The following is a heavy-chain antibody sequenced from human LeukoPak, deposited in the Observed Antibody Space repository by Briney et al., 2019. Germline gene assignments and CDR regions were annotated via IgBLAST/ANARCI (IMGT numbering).Heavy chain of an antibody. CDR2: VDPDDGQR. D-gene: IGHD1-26*01. Sequence: ASLKLSCKISGYTLNDISMDWGRQPPGKGLEWMGGVDPDDGQRVYAQNFQGRVTMTEDTSTNTAYMELSRLRSEDTAVYYCAAVSGHYTLLDAWGQGALVAVST. J-gene: IGHJ5*02. CDR3: AAVSGHYTLLDA. V-gene: IGHV1-24*01. CDR1: GYTLNDIS.